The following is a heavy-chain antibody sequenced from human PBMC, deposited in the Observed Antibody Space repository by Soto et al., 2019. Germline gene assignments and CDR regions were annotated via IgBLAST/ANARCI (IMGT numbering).Heavy chain of an antibody. D-gene: IGHD6-6*01. J-gene: IGHJ6*02. Sequence: SETLSLTCTVSGGSISSYYWSWIRQPAGKGLEWIGRIYTSGSTNYNPSLKSRVTMSVDTSKNQFSLKLSSVTAADTAVYYCARDRPTSSIAARLWNYYYHGMDVWGQGTTVPVSS. CDR3: ARDRPTSSIAARLWNYYYHGMDV. V-gene: IGHV4-4*07. CDR2: IYTSGST. CDR1: GGSISSYY.